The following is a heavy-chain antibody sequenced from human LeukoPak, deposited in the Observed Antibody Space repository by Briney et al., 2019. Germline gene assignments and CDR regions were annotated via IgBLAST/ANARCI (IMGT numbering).Heavy chain of an antibody. V-gene: IGHV4-34*01. J-gene: IGHJ4*02. CDR1: GGSFSGYY. Sequence: PSETLSLTCAVYGGSFSGYYWSWIRQPPGKGLEWIGEINYSGSTNYNPSLKSRVTISVDTSKNQFSLKLSSVTAADTAVYYCARTARGYGQRTDYWGQGTLVTVSS. D-gene: IGHD6-25*01. CDR2: INYSGST. CDR3: ARTARGYGQRTDY.